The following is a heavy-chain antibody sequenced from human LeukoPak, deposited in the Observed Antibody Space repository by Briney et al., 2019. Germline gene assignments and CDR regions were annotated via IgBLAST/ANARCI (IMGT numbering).Heavy chain of an antibody. CDR2: INHSGST. CDR1: GGSFSGYY. Sequence: SETLSLTCAVYGGSFSGYYWSWIRQPPGKGLEWIGEINHSGSTNYNPSLKSRVTISVDTSKNQFSLRLSSVTAADTAVYYCARGRGVLLWFGESPPPRGYFDYWGQGTLVTVSS. J-gene: IGHJ4*02. CDR3: ARGRGVLLWFGESPPPRGYFDY. D-gene: IGHD3-10*01. V-gene: IGHV4-34*01.